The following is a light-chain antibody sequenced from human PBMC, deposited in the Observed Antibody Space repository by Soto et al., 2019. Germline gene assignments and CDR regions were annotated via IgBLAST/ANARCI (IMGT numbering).Light chain of an antibody. J-gene: IGKJ4*01. CDR2: GAS. CDR3: HQHGSSPLS. Sequence: EVVMTQSPGMLSVSPGERATLSCRASQSVSSNLAWYQQRPGQAPRLLIHGASTRATGVPARFSGSGSGTEFTLTISGLQSEDFVVYYCHQHGSSPLSFGGGTKVEI. CDR1: QSVSSN. V-gene: IGKV3D-15*02.